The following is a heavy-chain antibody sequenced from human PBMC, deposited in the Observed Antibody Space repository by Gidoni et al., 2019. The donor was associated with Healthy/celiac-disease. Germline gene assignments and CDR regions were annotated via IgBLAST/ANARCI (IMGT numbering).Heavy chain of an antibody. J-gene: IGHJ3*02. CDR1: GFTFSSYA. CDR3: ARAQRLGDAFDI. V-gene: IGHV3-64*01. CDR2: ISSNGGST. Sequence: EVQLVASGGGLVQPGGSLRLSCAASGFTFSSYAMHWVRQAPGKGLEYVSAISSNGGSTYYANSVKGRFTISRDNSKNTLYLQMGSLRAEDMAVYYCARAQRLGDAFDIWGQGTMVTVSS. D-gene: IGHD1-1*01.